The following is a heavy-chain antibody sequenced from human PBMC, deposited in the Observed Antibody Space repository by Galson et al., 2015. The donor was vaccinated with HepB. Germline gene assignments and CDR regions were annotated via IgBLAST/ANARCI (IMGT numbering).Heavy chain of an antibody. CDR1: GFTFSSYS. V-gene: IGHV3-48*01. CDR2: ISSSSTI. CDR3: ARGGIGGWERLGELSDY. J-gene: IGHJ4*02. Sequence: SLRLSCAAFGFTFSSYSMNWVRQAPGKGLEWVSYISSSSTIYYADSVKGRFTISRDNAKNSLYLQMNSLRAEDTAVYYCARGGIGGWERLGELSDYWGQGTLVTVSS. D-gene: IGHD3-16*02.